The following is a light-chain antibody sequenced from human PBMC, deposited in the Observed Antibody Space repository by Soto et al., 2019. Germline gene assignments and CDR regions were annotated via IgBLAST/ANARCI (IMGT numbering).Light chain of an antibody. J-gene: IGLJ2*01. V-gene: IGLV2-8*01. CDR3: SSYAGSNRGV. CDR2: EVS. CDR1: SSDGGGYNY. Sequence: QSALTQPPSASGSPGQSVTISCTGTSSDGGGYNYVSWYQQHPGKAPKLMIYEVSKRPSGVPDRFSGSKSGNTASLTVSGLQAEDEADYYCSSYAGSNRGVVGGGTKLTVL.